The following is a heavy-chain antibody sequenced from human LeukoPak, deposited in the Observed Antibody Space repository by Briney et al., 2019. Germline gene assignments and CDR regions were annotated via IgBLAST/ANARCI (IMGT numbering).Heavy chain of an antibody. V-gene: IGHV3-23*01. CDR1: GFTFSSYA. D-gene: IGHD3-16*01. CDR2: INDNGAGT. J-gene: IGHJ6*03. CDR3: AKGLRAGVGPYMGYHYYMDV. Sequence: PGGSLRLSCAASGFTFSSYAMSWVRQAPGKGLKWVSTINDNGAGTYYADSVKGRFTISRDNSYNTVSLQMNSLRDEDTGVYCCAKGLRAGVGPYMGYHYYMDVWGKGATVTVSS.